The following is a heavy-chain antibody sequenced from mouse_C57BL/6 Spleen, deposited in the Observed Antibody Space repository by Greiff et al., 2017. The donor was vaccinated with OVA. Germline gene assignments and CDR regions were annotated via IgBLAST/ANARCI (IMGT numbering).Heavy chain of an antibody. CDR2: IDPETGGT. J-gene: IGHJ4*01. V-gene: IGHV1-15*01. Sequence: QVQLQQSGAELVRPGASVTLSCKASGYTFTDYEMHWVQQTPVHGLEWIGAIDPETGGTAYNQKFKGKAILTADKSSSTAYMELRSLTSEDSAVYYCTRRGVVDPLAMDYWGQGTSVTVSS. CDR3: TRRGVVDPLAMDY. CDR1: GYTFTDYE. D-gene: IGHD1-1*01.